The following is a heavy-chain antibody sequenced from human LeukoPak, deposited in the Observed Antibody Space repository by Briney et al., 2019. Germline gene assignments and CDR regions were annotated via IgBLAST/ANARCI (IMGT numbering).Heavy chain of an antibody. CDR2: IWYDGSKK. Sequence: GGSLRLSCAASGFTFSSYGMHWVRQAPGKGLEWVAVIWYDGSKKYYADSGKGRFTISRDNSKNTLYLQMNSLRAEDTAVYYCARDPGYSNYWNFDYWGQGTLVTVSS. D-gene: IGHD4-11*01. CDR1: GFTFSSYG. J-gene: IGHJ4*02. V-gene: IGHV3-33*01. CDR3: ARDPGYSNYWNFDY.